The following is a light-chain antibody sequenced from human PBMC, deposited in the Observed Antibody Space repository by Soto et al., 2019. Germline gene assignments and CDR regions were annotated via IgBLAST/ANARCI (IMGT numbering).Light chain of an antibody. V-gene: IGKV1-5*03. CDR3: QKYSSAPWT. CDR1: QSISSW. J-gene: IGKJ1*01. Sequence: DIQMTQSPSTLSASVGDRVTIACRASQSISSWLAWYQLKPGKAPKVLIYKASTLQSEVPSRLTGSGSETEFTLTISSLQPEDVATYYCQKYSSAPWTFGQGTKVDIK. CDR2: KAS.